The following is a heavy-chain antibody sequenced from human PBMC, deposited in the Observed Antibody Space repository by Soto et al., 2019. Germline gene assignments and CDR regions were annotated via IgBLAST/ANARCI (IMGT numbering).Heavy chain of an antibody. J-gene: IGHJ6*03. CDR3: ASNRGHCSGGSCYYYMDV. D-gene: IGHD2-15*01. CDR1: GGTFSSYT. CDR2: IIPILGIA. Sequence: VASVKVSCKASGGTFSSYTISWVRQAPGQGLEWMGRIIPILGIANYAQKFQGRVTITADKSTSTAYMELSSLRSEDTAVYYCASNRGHCSGGSCYYYMDVWGKGTTVTVSS. V-gene: IGHV1-69*02.